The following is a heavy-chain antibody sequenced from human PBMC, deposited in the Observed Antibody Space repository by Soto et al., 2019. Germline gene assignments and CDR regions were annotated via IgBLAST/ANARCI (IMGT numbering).Heavy chain of an antibody. V-gene: IGHV3-7*01. D-gene: IGHD3-16*02. CDR2: IKEDGGGK. CDR1: GLTLRNYW. Sequence: GGSLRLSCATSGLTLRNYWMVWVRQAPGKGLEWVANIKEDGGGKYFGDSVRGRFTVSRDNAKNSLYLQMNNLRAEDTAVYYCARDGYGYNSLDNWGQGTLVTVSS. J-gene: IGHJ4*02. CDR3: ARDGYGYNSLDN.